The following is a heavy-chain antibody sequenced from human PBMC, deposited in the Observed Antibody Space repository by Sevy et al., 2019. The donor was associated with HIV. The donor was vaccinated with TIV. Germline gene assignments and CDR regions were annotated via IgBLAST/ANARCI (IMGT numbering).Heavy chain of an antibody. CDR3: ARRNDFDI. CDR2: VYYTGGT. V-gene: IGHV4-59*08. CDR1: GGSINSDH. J-gene: IGHJ3*02. Sequence: SESLSLTCTVSGGSINSDHWNWIRQPPGKGLEWIGYVYYTGGTNYNPSLKNRVTISVDRTKNQFSLKLTSVTAADTAVYYCARRNDFDIWGQGTMVRVSS.